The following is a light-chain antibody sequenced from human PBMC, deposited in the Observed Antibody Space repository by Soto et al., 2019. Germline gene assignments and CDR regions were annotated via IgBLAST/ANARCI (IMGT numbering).Light chain of an antibody. CDR2: DVS. V-gene: IGLV2-11*01. CDR3: CSYAGSYTLV. CDR1: SSDVGGYNY. Sequence: QSALTQPRSVSGSPGQSVTISCTGISSDVGGYNYVSWYQQHPGKAPKLMIYDVSKRPSGVPDRFSGSKSGNTASLIISGLQAEDEADYHCCSYAGSYTLVFGGGTKLTVL. J-gene: IGLJ3*02.